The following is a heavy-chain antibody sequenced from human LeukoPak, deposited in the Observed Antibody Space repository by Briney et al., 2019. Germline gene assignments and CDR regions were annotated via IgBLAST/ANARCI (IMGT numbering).Heavy chain of an antibody. V-gene: IGHV1-18*01. D-gene: IGHD3-22*01. J-gene: IGHJ5*02. CDR3: ARNKDYYERRCSAWLAL. CDR2: ISTYNGNT. CDR1: GYSFSRFG. Sequence: ASVKVSRKASGYSFSRFGISWVRQAPGQGLEWMGWISTYNGNTNYAQKFQGRVTMTTDTSTNTAYMELRSLRSDDTAVYYCARNKDYYERRCSAWLALWGQGTLVTVSS.